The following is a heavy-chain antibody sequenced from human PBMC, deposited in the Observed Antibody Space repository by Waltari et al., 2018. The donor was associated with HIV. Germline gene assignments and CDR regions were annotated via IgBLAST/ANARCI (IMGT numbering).Heavy chain of an antibody. CDR2: ISYDGSNK. J-gene: IGHJ6*02. CDR3: AKVKKYQALSVFPDYYYGMDV. V-gene: IGHV3-30*18. Sequence: LEWVAVISYDGSNKYYGDSVKGRFTISRDDSKNTLSLQMNSLRAEDTAVYYCAKVKKYQALSVFPDYYYGMDVWGQGTTVTVSS. D-gene: IGHD2-2*01.